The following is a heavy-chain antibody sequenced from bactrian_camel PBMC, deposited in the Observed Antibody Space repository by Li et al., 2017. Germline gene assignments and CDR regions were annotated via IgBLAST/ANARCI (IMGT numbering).Heavy chain of an antibody. D-gene: IGHD4*01. CDR2: MIDGDGRT. V-gene: IGHV3S44*01. Sequence: VQLVESGGGVVQTGGSLRLSCSVSGYPYLRKSMGWFRQKAGKEREGVAMIDGDGRTTFADSVKGRFSISKDNAKNTVYLQMNSLKPEDTAMYYCAAYYCPRTMTSILDTRLVDYSSQGTQVTVS. CDR1: GYPYLRKS. J-gene: IGHJ4*01.